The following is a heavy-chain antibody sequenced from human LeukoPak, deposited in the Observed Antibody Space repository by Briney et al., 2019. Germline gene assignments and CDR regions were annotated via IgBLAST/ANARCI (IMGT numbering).Heavy chain of an antibody. CDR2: IKQDGSEK. CDR1: GFTFGSYW. J-gene: IGHJ4*02. Sequence: GGSLRLSWAASGFTFGSYWMSWVRQAPGKGLEWVANIKQDGSEKYYVDSVKGRFTISRDNAKNSLFLQMNSLRAEDTAVYYCASNSKIRGKGTDYWGQGTLVTVSS. D-gene: IGHD2/OR15-2a*01. V-gene: IGHV3-7*01. CDR3: ASNSKIRGKGTDY.